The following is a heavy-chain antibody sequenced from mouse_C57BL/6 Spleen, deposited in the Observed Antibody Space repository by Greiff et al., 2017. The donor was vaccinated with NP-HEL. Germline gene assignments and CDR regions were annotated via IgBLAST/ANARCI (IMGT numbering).Heavy chain of an antibody. V-gene: IGHV1-69*01. D-gene: IGHD1-1*01. J-gene: IGHJ3*01. Sequence: VQLQQSGAELVMPGASVKLSCKASGYTFTSYWMHWVKQRPGQGLEWIGEIDPSDSYTNYNQKFKGKSTLTVDKSSSTAYMQLSSLTSEDSAVYYCARGGSSYEGFAYWGQGTLVTVSA. CDR3: ARGGSSYEGFAY. CDR1: GYTFTSYW. CDR2: IDPSDSYT.